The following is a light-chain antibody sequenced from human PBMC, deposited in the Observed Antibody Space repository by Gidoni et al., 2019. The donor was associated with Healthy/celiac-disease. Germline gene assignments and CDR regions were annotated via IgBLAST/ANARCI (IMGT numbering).Light chain of an antibody. V-gene: IGLV2-8*01. Sequence: QSALTQPPSASGSPVPSVTISCTGTSSDIGGYNYVSWYQQHPGKAPKLMIYEVSKRPSGVPDRFSGSKSGNTASLTVSGLQAEDEADYYCSSYAGSNRVFGGGTKLTVL. CDR3: SSYAGSNRV. CDR2: EVS. CDR1: SSDIGGYNY. J-gene: IGLJ3*02.